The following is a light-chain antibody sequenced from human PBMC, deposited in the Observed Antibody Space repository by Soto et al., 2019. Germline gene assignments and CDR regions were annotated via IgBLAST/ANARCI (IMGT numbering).Light chain of an antibody. CDR2: DVT. J-gene: IGLJ1*01. V-gene: IGLV2-11*01. Sequence: QSALTQPRSVSGSPGQSVTISCTRTSSDVGSYYFVSWYQQHAGKAPKIIIYDVTKRPSGVPDRYSGSKSGNTASLTISGLQAEDEADYYCCSYAGSYTHVFGTGTKLTVL. CDR3: CSYAGSYTHV. CDR1: SSDVGSYYF.